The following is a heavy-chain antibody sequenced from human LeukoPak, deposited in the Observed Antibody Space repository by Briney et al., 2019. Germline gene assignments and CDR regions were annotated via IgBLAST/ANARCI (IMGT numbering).Heavy chain of an antibody. CDR3: ARDYVYYDILTGYYAPRYFDL. V-gene: IGHV4-59*01. CDR2: IYYSGST. Sequence: SETLSLTCTVSGGSISSYYWSWIRQPPGKGLEWIGYIYYSGSTNYNPFLKSRVTISVDTSKNQFSLKLSSVTAAGTAVYYCARDYVYYDILTGYYAPRYFDLWGRGTLVTVSS. J-gene: IGHJ2*01. CDR1: GGSISSYY. D-gene: IGHD3-9*01.